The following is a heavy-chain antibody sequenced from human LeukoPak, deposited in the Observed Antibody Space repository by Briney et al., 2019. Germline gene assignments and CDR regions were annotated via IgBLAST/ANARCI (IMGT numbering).Heavy chain of an antibody. D-gene: IGHD3-22*01. J-gene: IGHJ4*02. CDR3: AREGYYYDSSGYPPFDY. V-gene: IGHV3-21*01. CDR2: ISSSSSYI. Sequence: PGGSLRLSCAASGFTFSSYSMNWVRQAPGKGLEWVSSISSSSSYIYYADSVKGRFTISRDNAKNSLYPQMNSLRAEDTAVYYCAREGYYYDSSGYPPFDYWGQGTLVTVSS. CDR1: GFTFSSYS.